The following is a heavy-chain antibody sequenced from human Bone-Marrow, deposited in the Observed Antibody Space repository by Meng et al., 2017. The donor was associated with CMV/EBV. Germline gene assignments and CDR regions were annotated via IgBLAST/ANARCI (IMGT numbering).Heavy chain of an antibody. CDR1: GFTFSTYW. J-gene: IGHJ4*02. CDR3: TREFPWQLDRTKHPDY. D-gene: IGHD4-23*01. CDR2: INNDGSRT. Sequence: GGSLRLSCAASGFTFSTYWMHWVRQAPGKGLVWVSRINNDGSRTNYADSVKGRFTISRDNAKNTLYLQMSSLRAEDTAVYYCTREFPWQLDRTKHPDYWGQRTPVTVSS. V-gene: IGHV3-74*01.